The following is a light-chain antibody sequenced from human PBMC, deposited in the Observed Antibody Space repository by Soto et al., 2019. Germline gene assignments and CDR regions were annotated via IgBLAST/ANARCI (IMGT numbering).Light chain of an antibody. CDR2: EVT. CDR1: SSDIGGYKY. V-gene: IGLV2-14*01. CDR3: SSYGGSSNLV. J-gene: IGLJ2*01. Sequence: QSALTQPASVSGSPGQSITISCTGTSSDIGGYKYVSWYQQHPGKAPKLMIYEVTNRPSGVSNRFSGSKSGNTASLTISGLQAEDEADYYCSSYGGSSNLVFGGGTKLTVL.